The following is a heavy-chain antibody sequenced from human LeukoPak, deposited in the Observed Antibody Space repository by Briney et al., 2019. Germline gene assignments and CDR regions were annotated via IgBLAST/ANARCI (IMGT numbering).Heavy chain of an antibody. CDR2: ISSSSSYI. V-gene: IGHV3-21*01. Sequence: GGSLRLSCAASGFTFSSSAMSWVRQAPGKGLEWVSCISSSSSYIYYADSVKGRFTISRDDAKNSVYLRMNSLRAEDTAVYYCARGRDGHGGYYSYMDVWGIGTTVTVSS. CDR3: ARGRDGHGGYYSYMDV. CDR1: GFTFSSSA. J-gene: IGHJ6*03. D-gene: IGHD5-24*01.